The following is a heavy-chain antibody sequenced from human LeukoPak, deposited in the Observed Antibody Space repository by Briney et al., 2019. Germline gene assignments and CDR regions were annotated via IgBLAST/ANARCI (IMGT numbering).Heavy chain of an antibody. CDR1: GFTFSSYA. CDR3: AKDPYGDYHNWFDP. D-gene: IGHD4-17*01. CDR2: ISGSGGST. Sequence: PGGSLRLSCAASGFTFSSYAMSWVRQAPGKGLEWVSAISGSGGSTYYADSVKGRFTISRDNSKNTLFLQMNSLRAEDTAVYYCAKDPYGDYHNWFDPWGQGTLVTVSS. J-gene: IGHJ5*02. V-gene: IGHV3-23*01.